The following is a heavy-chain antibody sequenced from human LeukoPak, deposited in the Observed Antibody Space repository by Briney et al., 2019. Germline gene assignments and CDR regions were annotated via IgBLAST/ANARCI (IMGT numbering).Heavy chain of an antibody. D-gene: IGHD3-22*01. J-gene: IGHJ4*02. V-gene: IGHV3-23*01. CDR3: AKDQVERRYYDSSYGPDGGSY. Sequence: GGSLRLSCAASGFTFSSYAMSWVRQAPGKGLEWVSAISGSGGSTYYADSVKGRFTISRDNSKNTLYLQMNSLRAEDTAVYYCAKDQVERRYYDSSYGPDGGSYWGQGTLVTVSS. CDR2: ISGSGGST. CDR1: GFTFSSYA.